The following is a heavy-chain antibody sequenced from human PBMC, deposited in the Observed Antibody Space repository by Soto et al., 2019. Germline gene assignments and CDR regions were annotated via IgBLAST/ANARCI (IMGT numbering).Heavy chain of an antibody. V-gene: IGHV4-39*01. Sequence: PSETLSLTCTVSGGSISSSSYYWGWIRQPPGKGLEWIGSIYYSGSTYYNPSLKSRVTISVDTSKNQFSLKLSSVTAADTSVYYCARVISLWLGDGHFDYWGQGTLVTVSS. CDR2: IYYSGST. J-gene: IGHJ4*02. CDR3: ARVISLWLGDGHFDY. CDR1: GGSISSSSYY. D-gene: IGHD3-10*01.